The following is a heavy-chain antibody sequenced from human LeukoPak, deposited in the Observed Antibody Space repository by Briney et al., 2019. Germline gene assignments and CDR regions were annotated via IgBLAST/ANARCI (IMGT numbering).Heavy chain of an antibody. D-gene: IGHD3-9*01. CDR3: ATHLTG. CDR1: GFTFSHYW. J-gene: IGHJ4*02. V-gene: IGHV3-74*03. Sequence: GGSLRLSCAASGFTFSHYWMYWVRQAPGKGLVWVSRIDDNGIITTYADSVKGRFTISRDNAKNTVYLQMNRLRAEDTAVYYCATHLTGWGQGTLVTVSS. CDR2: IDDNGIIT.